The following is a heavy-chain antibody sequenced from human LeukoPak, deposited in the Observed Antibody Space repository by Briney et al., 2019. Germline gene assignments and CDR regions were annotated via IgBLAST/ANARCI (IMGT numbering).Heavy chain of an antibody. V-gene: IGHV3-48*03. CDR3: ASLVGATVLDY. CDR1: GFTFSSYE. D-gene: IGHD1-26*01. CDR2: ISSSGSTI. J-gene: IGHJ4*02. Sequence: GGSLRLPCAASGFTFSSYEMNWVRQAPGKGLEWVSYISSSGSTIYYADSVKGRFTISRDNAKNSLYLQMNSLRAEDTAVYYCASLVGATVLDYWGQGTLVTVSS.